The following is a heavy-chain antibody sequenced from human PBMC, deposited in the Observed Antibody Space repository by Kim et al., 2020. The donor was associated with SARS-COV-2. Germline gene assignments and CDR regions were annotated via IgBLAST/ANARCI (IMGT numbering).Heavy chain of an antibody. CDR3: ARGGTSSNFDY. D-gene: IGHD6-13*01. CDR2: IYYSGST. Sequence: SETLSLTCTVSGGSISSYYWSWIRQPPGKGLEWIGYIYYSGSTNYNPSLKSRVTISVDTSKNQFSLKLSSVTAADTAVYYCARGGTSSNFDYWGQGTLVT. CDR1: GGSISSYY. J-gene: IGHJ4*02. V-gene: IGHV4-59*01.